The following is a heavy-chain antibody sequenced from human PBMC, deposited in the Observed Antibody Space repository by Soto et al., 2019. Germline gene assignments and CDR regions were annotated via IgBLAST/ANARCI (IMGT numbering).Heavy chain of an antibody. Sequence: GASVKVSCKASGYTFTRSGIGWARQAPGQGLEWMGWINTNNGKTNYAQNLQGRVTLTTDESTSTAYMELSSLRSEDTAVYYCARDGGGYSYGPLWYYGMDVWGQGTTVTVSS. D-gene: IGHD5-18*01. V-gene: IGHV1-18*01. CDR1: GYTFTRSG. CDR3: ARDGGGYSYGPLWYYGMDV. J-gene: IGHJ6*02. CDR2: INTNNGKT.